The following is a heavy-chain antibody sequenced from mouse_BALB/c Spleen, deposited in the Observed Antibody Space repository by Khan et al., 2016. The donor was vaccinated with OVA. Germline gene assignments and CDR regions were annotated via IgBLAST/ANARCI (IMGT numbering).Heavy chain of an antibody. J-gene: IGHJ4*01. D-gene: IGHD1-1*01. Sequence: EVQLQESGPGLVKPSQSLSLTCTVTGYSITSDYAWDWIRQFPGNKLEWMGYLSYGGSTSYNPSLNSRISITRDTSTNQFFLQLNSVTTEDTATNYGERKNYYGYAKDYWGQGTSVTVSS. CDR3: ERKNYYGYAKDY. V-gene: IGHV3-2*02. CDR1: GYSITSDYA. CDR2: LSYGGST.